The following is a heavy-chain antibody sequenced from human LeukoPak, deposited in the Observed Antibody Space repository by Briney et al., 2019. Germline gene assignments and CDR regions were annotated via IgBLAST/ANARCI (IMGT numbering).Heavy chain of an antibody. J-gene: IGHJ6*03. D-gene: IGHD3-10*01. CDR1: GFTFSRNV. Sequence: AGGSLRLSCAASGFTFSRNVMHWVRQAPGKGLEWVALISYDGNNKFYADSVKGRFTISRDNSRNTLYLQMNSLRGEDAAVYSCARGGIPTGPYYYFYYMDVWGKGTAVTVS. V-gene: IGHV3-30*01. CDR2: ISYDGNNK. CDR3: ARGGIPTGPYYYFYYMDV.